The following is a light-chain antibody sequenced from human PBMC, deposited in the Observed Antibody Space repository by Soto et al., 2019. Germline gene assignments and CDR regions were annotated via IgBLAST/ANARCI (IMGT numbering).Light chain of an antibody. CDR1: RSDVGGYNY. CDR3: SSYAGSNNFPYV. V-gene: IGLV2-8*01. J-gene: IGLJ1*01. CDR2: EVS. Sequence: QSALPQPPSASGSPVQSVTISCTGTRSDVGGYNYVSWYQQHPGKAPKLIVYEVSKRPSGVPDRFSGSKSGNTASLTVSGLQAEDEADYYCSSYAGSNNFPYVFGTGTKVTVL.